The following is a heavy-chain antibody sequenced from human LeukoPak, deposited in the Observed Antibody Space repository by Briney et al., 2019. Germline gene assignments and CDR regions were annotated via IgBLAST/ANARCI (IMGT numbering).Heavy chain of an antibody. J-gene: IGHJ4*02. CDR3: ASSNTVEYYFDY. D-gene: IGHD1/OR15-1a*01. V-gene: IGHV4-34*01. CDR2: INHSGST. Sequence: SETLSLTCAVYGGSFSGYYWSWIRQPPGKGLEWIGEINHSGSTNYNPSLKSRVTIPVDTSKNQFSLKLSSVTAADTAVYYCASSNTVEYYFDYWGQGTLVTVSS. CDR1: GGSFSGYY.